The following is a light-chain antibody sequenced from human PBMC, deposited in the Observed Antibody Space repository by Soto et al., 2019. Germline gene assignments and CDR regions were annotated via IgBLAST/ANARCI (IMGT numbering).Light chain of an antibody. V-gene: IGKV1-5*03. J-gene: IGKJ1*01. CDR1: QTISSW. Sequence: IKMNQSPSTLSGSVGDRVTITCRASQTISSWLAWYQQKPGKAPKLLIYKASTLKSGVPSRFSGSGSGTEFTLTISSLQPDDFATYYCQHYNIYSEAFGQLANVDIK. CDR2: KAS. CDR3: QHYNIYSEA.